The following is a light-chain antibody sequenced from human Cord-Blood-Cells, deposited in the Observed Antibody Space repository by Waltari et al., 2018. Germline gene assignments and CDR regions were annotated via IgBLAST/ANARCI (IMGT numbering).Light chain of an antibody. Sequence: SSELTQDPAVSVALGQTVRITCQEDSLRSYYASWYQQKPGQAPVFVIYGKNNRPSVIPDRFSGSISGNTSSLTIAGAQAEDEADYYCNSRDSSGNHLVFGGGTKLTVL. V-gene: IGLV3-19*01. CDR2: GKN. J-gene: IGLJ3*02. CDR3: NSRDSSGNHLV. CDR1: SLRSYY.